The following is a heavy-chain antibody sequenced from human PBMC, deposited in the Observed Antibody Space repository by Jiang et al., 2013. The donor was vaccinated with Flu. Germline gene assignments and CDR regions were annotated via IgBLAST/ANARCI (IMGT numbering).Heavy chain of an antibody. V-gene: IGHV5-51*01. J-gene: IGHJ4*02. D-gene: IGHD6-13*01. Sequence: GKGLEWMGIIYPGDSDTRYSPSFQGQVTISADKSISTAYLQWSSLKASDTAMYYCARNPYSSSWYKDWGQGTLVTVSS. CDR3: ARNPYSSSWYKD. CDR2: IYPGDSDT.